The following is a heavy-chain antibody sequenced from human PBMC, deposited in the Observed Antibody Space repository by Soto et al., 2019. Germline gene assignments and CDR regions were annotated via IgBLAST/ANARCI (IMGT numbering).Heavy chain of an antibody. CDR3: ARAHPVYYYYGMDV. J-gene: IGHJ6*02. Sequence: EVQLVESGGGLVKPGGSLRLSCAASGFTFSSYSMNWVRQAPGKGLEWVSYISSSSSYIYYADSVKGRFTIARDNAKNSLYLQMNSLRAEDTAVYYCARAHPVYYYYGMDVWGQGTTVTVSS. CDR2: ISSSSSYI. CDR1: GFTFSSYS. V-gene: IGHV3-21*01.